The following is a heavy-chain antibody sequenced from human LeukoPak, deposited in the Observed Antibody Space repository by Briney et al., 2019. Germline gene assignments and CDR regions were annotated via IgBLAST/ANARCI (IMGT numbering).Heavy chain of an antibody. CDR3: ARGRWMTTVVTHTDGDSR. D-gene: IGHD4-23*01. Sequence: PSQTLSLTCTVSGGSISSGGYYWSWIRQPPGKGLEWIGEINHSGSTNYNPSLKSRVTISVDTSKNQFSLKLSSVTAADTAVYYCARGRWMTTVVTHTDGDSRWGQGTLVTVSS. CDR2: INHSGST. J-gene: IGHJ4*02. V-gene: IGHV4-30-2*01. CDR1: GGSISSGGYY.